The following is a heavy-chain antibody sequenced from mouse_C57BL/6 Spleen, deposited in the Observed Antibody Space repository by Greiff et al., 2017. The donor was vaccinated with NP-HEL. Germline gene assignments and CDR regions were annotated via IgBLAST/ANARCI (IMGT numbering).Heavy chain of an antibody. CDR2: IRSKSNNYAT. CDR1: GFSFNTYA. J-gene: IGHJ2*01. D-gene: IGHD2-5*01. Sequence: EVKLQESGGGLVQPKGSLKLSCAASGFSFNTYAMNWVRQAPGKGLEWVARIRSKSNNYATYYADSVKDRFTISRDDSESMLYLQMNNLKTEDTAMYYCVRQSYYSNYFDYWGQGTTLTVSS. V-gene: IGHV10-1*01. CDR3: VRQSYYSNYFDY.